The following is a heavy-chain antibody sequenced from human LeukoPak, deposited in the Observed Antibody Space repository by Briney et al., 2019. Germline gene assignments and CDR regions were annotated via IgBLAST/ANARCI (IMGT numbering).Heavy chain of an antibody. V-gene: IGHV4-59*01. CDR2: IYYSGST. Sequence: SETLSLTCTVSGGSISSYYWSWIRQPPGKGLEWIGYIYYSGSTNYNPSLKSRVTISVDTSKNQFSLKLSSVTAADTAVSYCARDGEMAAFDYWGQGTLVTVSS. D-gene: IGHD5-24*01. CDR1: GGSISSYY. J-gene: IGHJ4*02. CDR3: ARDGEMAAFDY.